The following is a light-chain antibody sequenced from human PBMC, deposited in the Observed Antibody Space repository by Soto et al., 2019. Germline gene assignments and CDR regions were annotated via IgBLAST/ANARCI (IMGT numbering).Light chain of an antibody. CDR3: CSYAGSSTPYV. Sequence: QSVLTQPASVSGSPGRWITISCTGTSSDFGSYNLVSWYQQHPGKAPKLMIYEVSKRPSGVSNRFSGSKSGNTASLTISGLQAEDEADYYCCSYAGSSTPYVFGTGTKVTVL. CDR1: SSDFGSYNL. J-gene: IGLJ1*01. CDR2: EVS. V-gene: IGLV2-23*02.